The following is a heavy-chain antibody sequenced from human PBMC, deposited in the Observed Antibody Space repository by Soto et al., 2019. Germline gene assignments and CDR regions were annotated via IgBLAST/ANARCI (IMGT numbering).Heavy chain of an antibody. J-gene: IGHJ6*03. CDR1: GFTFSTYG. CDR3: AREVDCGSVSRMGMDYYFYIDV. D-gene: IGHD3-10*01. V-gene: IGHV3-33*01. CDR2: IWYDGSNK. Sequence: QVQLVESGGGVVQPGRSLRLSCAASGFTFSTYGIHWVRQAPGKGLEWVALIWYDGSNKYYADSVKGRFTISRDNSKNTLYLQINFQGVEVTTVYYCAREVDCGSVSRMGMDYYFYIDVWGKGTTVTISS.